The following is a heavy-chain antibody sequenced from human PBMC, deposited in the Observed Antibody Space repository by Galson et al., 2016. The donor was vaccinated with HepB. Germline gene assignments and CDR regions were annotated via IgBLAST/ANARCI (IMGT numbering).Heavy chain of an antibody. CDR1: GFTFNNAW. Sequence: SLRLSCAASGFTFNNAWMSWVRQAPGKGLEWVGHIKANTDGGTTDYAAPVKGRFTISRDDSKNRLYLQMNSLKSGDTAMYYCTSSLGDDYNWFEMYYFAYWGQGALVTVST. J-gene: IGHJ4*02. D-gene: IGHD5-24*01. CDR3: TSSLGDDYNWFEMYYFAY. CDR2: IKANTDGGTT. V-gene: IGHV3-15*01.